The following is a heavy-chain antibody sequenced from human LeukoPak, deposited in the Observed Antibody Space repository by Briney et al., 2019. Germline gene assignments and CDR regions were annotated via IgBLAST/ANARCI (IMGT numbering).Heavy chain of an antibody. Sequence: ASVKVSCKASGYTFTGYYMHRVRQAPGQGLEWMGRINPNSGGTNYAQKFQGRVTMTRDTSISTAYMELSRLRSDDTAVYYCARDLGSGSYSGVVWFDPWGQGTLVTVSS. D-gene: IGHD3-10*02. CDR2: INPNSGGT. CDR3: ARDLGSGSYSGVVWFDP. J-gene: IGHJ5*02. V-gene: IGHV1-2*06. CDR1: GYTFTGYY.